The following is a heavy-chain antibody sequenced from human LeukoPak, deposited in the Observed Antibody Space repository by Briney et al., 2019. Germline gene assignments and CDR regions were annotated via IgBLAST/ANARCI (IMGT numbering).Heavy chain of an antibody. CDR1: GGTFSSYA. V-gene: IGHV1-69*13. J-gene: IGHJ3*02. CDR3: ARVVLKGVDAFDI. Sequence: ASVKVSCEASGGTFSSYAISWVRQAPGQGLEWMGGIIPIFGTANYAQKFQGRVTITADESTSTAYMELSSLRSDDTAVYYCARVVLKGVDAFDIWGQGTMVTVSS. D-gene: IGHD2-21*01. CDR2: IIPIFGTA.